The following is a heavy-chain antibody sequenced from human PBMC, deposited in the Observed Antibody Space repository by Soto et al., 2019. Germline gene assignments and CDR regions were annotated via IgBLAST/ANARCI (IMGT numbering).Heavy chain of an antibody. J-gene: IGHJ4*02. CDR2: IHGGVSGS. Sequence: EVQLVESGGDLVQPGGSLRLSCAASGFTLSNLWMHWVRQAPGKGLVWVSSIHGGVSGSSYADSVKGRFTSTSDNAENTLPLHMSDLPGEDSATYYCVRGTRDWLGMDYWGRGALVIVSS. D-gene: IGHD2-21*02. CDR3: VRGTRDWLGMDY. CDR1: GFTLSNLW. V-gene: IGHV3-74*01.